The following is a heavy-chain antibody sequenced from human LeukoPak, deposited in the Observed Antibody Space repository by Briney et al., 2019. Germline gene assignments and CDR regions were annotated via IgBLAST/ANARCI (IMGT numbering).Heavy chain of an antibody. Sequence: SETLSLTCAVYGVSFSGYYWSWLRQPPGKGVEWVGEINHSGSTNYNPSLKSRVTISVDTSKNQFSLKLSSVAAADTAVYYCASRHFYYDSSGYVYWGQGTLVTVSS. CDR1: GVSFSGYY. CDR2: INHSGST. J-gene: IGHJ4*02. D-gene: IGHD3-22*01. CDR3: ASRHFYYDSSGYVY. V-gene: IGHV4-34*01.